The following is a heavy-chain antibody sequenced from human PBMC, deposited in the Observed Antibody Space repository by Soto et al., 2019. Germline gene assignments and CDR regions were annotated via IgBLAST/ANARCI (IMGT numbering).Heavy chain of an antibody. CDR1: GYTFTTFL. J-gene: IGHJ5*02. Sequence: PXESLKLSCTCFGYTFTTFLFTLVRQMPGKGLEWMGRIDPRDSYVNYSPSFQGHVTISVDKSISTAYLQWGSLKASDTAMYYCARLSCSTTTCDSWFDTWGQGTLVNVSS. CDR3: ARLSCSTTTCDSWFDT. V-gene: IGHV5-10-1*01. CDR2: IDPRDSYV. D-gene: IGHD2-2*01.